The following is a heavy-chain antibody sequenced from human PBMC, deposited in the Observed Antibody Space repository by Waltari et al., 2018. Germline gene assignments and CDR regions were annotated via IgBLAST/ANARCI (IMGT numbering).Heavy chain of an antibody. CDR2: ISSSSSYI. CDR3: ATAGGNSGWFDP. V-gene: IGHV3-21*03. Sequence: EVQLVESGGGLVKPGGSLRLSCAASGFTFSSYSMTWVRQAPGKGLEWVSSISSSSSYIYYADSVKGRFTISRDNAKNSLYLQMNSLRAEDTAVYYCATAGGNSGWFDPWGQGTLVTVSS. J-gene: IGHJ5*02. CDR1: GFTFSSYS. D-gene: IGHD2-21*02.